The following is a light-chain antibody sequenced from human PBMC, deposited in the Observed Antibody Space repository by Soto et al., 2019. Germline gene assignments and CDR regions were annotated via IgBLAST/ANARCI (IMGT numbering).Light chain of an antibody. J-gene: IGLJ2*01. CDR3: QSYDRSLSAVV. V-gene: IGLV1-44*01. CDR2: SNS. Sequence: QSVLTQPPSASGTPGQRVTISCSGSSSNIGSNTVNWYQQLPGTAPKLLFHSNSQRPSGVPDRFSGSKSGTSASLAISGLQSEDEADYYCQSYDRSLSAVVFGGGTKLTVL. CDR1: SSNIGSNT.